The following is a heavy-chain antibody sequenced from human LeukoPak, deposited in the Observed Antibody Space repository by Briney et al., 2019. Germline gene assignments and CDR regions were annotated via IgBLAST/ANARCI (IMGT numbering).Heavy chain of an antibody. V-gene: IGHV1-2*02. Sequence: ASVKVSCKASGYTFTGYYMHWVRQAPGQGLEGMGGINPNSGGTNYAQKFQGRVTMTRDTSISTAYMELSRLRSDDTAVYYCARVDSAIYSSEHCYYYGMDVWGQGTTVTASS. CDR1: GYTFTGYY. CDR3: ARVDSAIYSSEHCYYYGMDV. D-gene: IGHD6-25*01. CDR2: INPNSGGT. J-gene: IGHJ6*02.